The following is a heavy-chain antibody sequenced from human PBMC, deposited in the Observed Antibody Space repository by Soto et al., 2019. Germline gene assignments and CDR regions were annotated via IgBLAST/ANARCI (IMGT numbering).Heavy chain of an antibody. Sequence: EVQLVESGGDLVQPGGSLRLSCAASGFTFSSSAMHWVRQAPGKGLEYVSSISSDGGNTYYANSVKGRFTISRDNSKNILYFPMGSLRAEDIGVYCCARRRDVWCAFDICGQGTMVTVSS. CDR3: ARRRDVWCAFDI. CDR2: ISSDGGNT. CDR1: GFTFSSSA. V-gene: IGHV3-64*01. D-gene: IGHD2-21*01. J-gene: IGHJ3*02.